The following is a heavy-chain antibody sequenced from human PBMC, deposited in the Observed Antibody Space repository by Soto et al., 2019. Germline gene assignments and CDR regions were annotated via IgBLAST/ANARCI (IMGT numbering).Heavy chain of an antibody. V-gene: IGHV1-24*01. D-gene: IGHD6-13*01. CDR3: ATGGSAFSSSWYDAFDI. J-gene: IGHJ3*02. Sequence: ASVKVSCKVSGYTLTELSMHWVRQAPGKGLEWMGGFDPEDGETIYAQKFQGRVTMTEDTSTDTAYMELSSLRSEDTAVYYCATGGSAFSSSWYDAFDIWGQGTMVTV. CDR1: GYTLTELS. CDR2: FDPEDGET.